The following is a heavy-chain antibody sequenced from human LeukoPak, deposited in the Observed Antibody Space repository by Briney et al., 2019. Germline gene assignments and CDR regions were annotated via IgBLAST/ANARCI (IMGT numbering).Heavy chain of an antibody. V-gene: IGHV4-61*01. CDR2: IYYSGST. D-gene: IGHD4-23*01. CDR3: ARYDYGGKLSLDY. J-gene: IGHJ4*02. CDR1: GGSISSSSYY. Sequence: PSETLSLTCTVSGGSISSSSYYWSWIRQPPGKGLEWIGYIYYSGSTNYNPSLKSRVTISVDTSKNQFSLKLSSVTAADTAVYYCARYDYGGKLSLDYWGQGTLVTVSS.